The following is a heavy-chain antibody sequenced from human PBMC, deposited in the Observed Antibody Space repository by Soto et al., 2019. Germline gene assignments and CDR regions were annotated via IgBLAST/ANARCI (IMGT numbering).Heavy chain of an antibody. Sequence: QVQLQESGPGLVKPSQTLSLTCTVSGGSISSGDYYWSWIRQPPGKGLEWIGYIYYSGSTYYNPSLKSRVTISVDTSKNPFSLKLSSVTAADTAVYYCARAPEDGSRAYFVGVGWFDPWGQGTLVTVSS. J-gene: IGHJ5*02. CDR1: GGSISSGDYY. V-gene: IGHV4-30-4*01. CDR3: ARAPEDGSRAYFVGVGWFDP. CDR2: IYYSGST. D-gene: IGHD3-16*01.